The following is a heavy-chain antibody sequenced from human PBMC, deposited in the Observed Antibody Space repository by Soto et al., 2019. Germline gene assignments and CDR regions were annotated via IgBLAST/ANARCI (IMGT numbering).Heavy chain of an antibody. CDR1: GSSLNDFQ. Sequence: QLQLQESGPGLVKPSETLSLTCTVSGSSLNDFQSIWIRQPPGKGQEWIGSIYFGQPTHSDNPSLKIRVPIGRDTSKSQVSLKLPSVTAAETAFYFCARTDTRNSSPEYWDQGFLSTISS. D-gene: IGHD6-13*01. CDR3: ARTDTRNSSPEY. V-gene: IGHV4-59*12. CDR2: IYFGQPTH. J-gene: IGHJ4*02.